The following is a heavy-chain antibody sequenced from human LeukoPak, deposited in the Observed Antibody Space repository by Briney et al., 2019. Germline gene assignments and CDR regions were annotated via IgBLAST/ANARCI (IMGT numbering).Heavy chain of an antibody. Sequence: PGGSLRLSCAASGFTFSSYWMSWVRQAPGKGLEWVANIKQDGSEKYYVDSVKGRFTISRDNAKNSLYLQMNSLRAEDTAVYYCAEGHGWEASYYYYYMDVWGKGTTVTVSS. D-gene: IGHD1-26*01. CDR1: GFTFSSYW. J-gene: IGHJ6*03. V-gene: IGHV3-7*01. CDR2: IKQDGSEK. CDR3: AEGHGWEASYYYYYMDV.